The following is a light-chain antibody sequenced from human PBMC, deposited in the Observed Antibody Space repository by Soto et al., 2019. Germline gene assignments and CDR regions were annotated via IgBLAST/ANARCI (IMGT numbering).Light chain of an antibody. CDR1: QSLLHNNGYNY. Sequence: DIVMRQSPLSLPVTPGEPASISCRSNQSLLHNNGYNYLDWYMQKSGQAPRVLIYGTSIRASGVPERFSGGGSGTDFTLTITRLEPEDFAVYYCQQYGSSLFTFGPGTKVDIK. J-gene: IGKJ3*01. V-gene: IGKV2-28*01. CDR3: QQYGSSLFT. CDR2: GTS.